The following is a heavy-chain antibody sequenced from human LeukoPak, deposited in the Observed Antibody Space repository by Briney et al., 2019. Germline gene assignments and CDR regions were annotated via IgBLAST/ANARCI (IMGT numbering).Heavy chain of an antibody. CDR2: IKQDGSEK. CDR3: ARDLSGWELQEY. V-gene: IGHV3-7*01. CDR1: GFTFSSYW. Sequence: GGSLRLSRAASGFTFSSYWMSWVRQAPGKGLEWVANIKQDGSEKYYVDSVKGRFTISRNNAKNSLYLQMNSLRAEDTAVYYCARDLSGWELQEYWGQGTLVTVSS. D-gene: IGHD1-26*01. J-gene: IGHJ4*02.